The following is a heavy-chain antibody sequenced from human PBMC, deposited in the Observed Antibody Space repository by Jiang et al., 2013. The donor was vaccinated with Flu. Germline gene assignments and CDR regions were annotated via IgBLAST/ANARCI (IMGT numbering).Heavy chain of an antibody. V-gene: IGHV1-2*04. CDR3: ARDLVGYSSSWYARYYYYYGMDV. CDR1: GYTFTGYY. D-gene: IGHD6-13*01. CDR2: INPNSGGT. J-gene: IGHJ6*02. Sequence: GAEVKKPGASVKVSCKASGYTFTGYYMHWVRQAPGQGLEWMGWINPNSGGTNYAQKFQGWVTMTRDTSISTAYMELSRLRSDDTAVYYCARDLVGYSSSWYARYYYYYGMDVVGPRDHGHRLL.